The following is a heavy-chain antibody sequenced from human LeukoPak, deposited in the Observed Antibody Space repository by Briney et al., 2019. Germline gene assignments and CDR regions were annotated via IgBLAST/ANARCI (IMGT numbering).Heavy chain of an antibody. Sequence: PGGSLRLSCAASGFSFNTYGMFWVRQAPGKGLRWVAVTSSDGGHKYYEESMKGRFAISRDNSKNMLYLEMNSLRTDDTAVYYCARGIAGYCSSTSCYRGVTDWGQGTLVTVSS. D-gene: IGHD2-2*02. CDR1: GFSFNTYG. CDR2: TSSDGGHK. V-gene: IGHV3-30*03. CDR3: ARGIAGYCSSTSCYRGVTD. J-gene: IGHJ4*02.